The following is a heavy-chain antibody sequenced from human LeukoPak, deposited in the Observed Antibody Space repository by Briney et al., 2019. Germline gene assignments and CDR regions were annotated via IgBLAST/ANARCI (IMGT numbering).Heavy chain of an antibody. CDR1: GFSLITSGVG. V-gene: IGHV2-5*02. CDR3: AHRVFQGCYRDSGKFDY. D-gene: IGHD3-10*01. Sequence: SGPTLVNPTQTLTLTCTFSGFSLITSGVGVGWIRQPPGKAPECLALIYWDNDRRYNPSLRSRLTISKDTSKNQVVLTMTNMDPVDTATYYCAHRVFQGCYRDSGKFDYWGQGTPVTVSS. CDR2: IYWDNDR. J-gene: IGHJ4*02.